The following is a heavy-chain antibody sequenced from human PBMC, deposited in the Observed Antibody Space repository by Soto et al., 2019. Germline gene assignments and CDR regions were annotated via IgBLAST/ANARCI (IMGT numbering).Heavy chain of an antibody. J-gene: IGHJ4*02. V-gene: IGHV3-23*01. CDR2: ISGSGGST. D-gene: IGHD4-17*01. CDR3: ATDYRDYVVGDY. Sequence: EVQLLESGGGLVQPGGSLRLSCAASGFTFSSYAMSWVRQAPGKGLEWVSAISGSGGSTYYADSVKGRFPISRDNSKNTLYLQMNSLRAEDTAVYYCATDYRDYVVGDYWGQGTLVTVSS. CDR1: GFTFSSYA.